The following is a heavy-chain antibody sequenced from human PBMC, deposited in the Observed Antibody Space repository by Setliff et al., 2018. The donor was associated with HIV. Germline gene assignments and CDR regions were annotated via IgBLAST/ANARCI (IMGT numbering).Heavy chain of an antibody. D-gene: IGHD3-16*01. Sequence: PSETLSLTCTVSGDSITDGGYCWSWIRQLPGKGLEWIGYIYYSGSTYYNPSLKSRLTISVDTSNNQFSLKPWSVTAADTALYYCARLSQLALFGGIIGPYFDYWGQGTLVTVSS. CDR3: ARLSQLALFGGIIGPYFDY. V-gene: IGHV4-31*03. CDR1: GDSITDGGYC. CDR2: IYYSGST. J-gene: IGHJ4*02.